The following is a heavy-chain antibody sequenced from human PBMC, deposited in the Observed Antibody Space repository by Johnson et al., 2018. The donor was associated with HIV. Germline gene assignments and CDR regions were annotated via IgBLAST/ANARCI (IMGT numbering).Heavy chain of an antibody. D-gene: IGHD3-16*01. J-gene: IGHJ3*02. V-gene: IGHV3-13*01. Sequence: EVQLVESGGGLVQPGGSLRLSCAASGFTFSSYDMHWVRQATGKGLEWVSAIGTAGDTYYPGSAKGRFTISRDNAKNTLYLQMNTLRADDTAVYYCARGSRYTHDNDDVYLLPAFDIWGQGTMVTVSS. CDR1: GFTFSSYD. CDR2: IGTAGDT. CDR3: ARGSRYTHDNDDVYLLPAFDI.